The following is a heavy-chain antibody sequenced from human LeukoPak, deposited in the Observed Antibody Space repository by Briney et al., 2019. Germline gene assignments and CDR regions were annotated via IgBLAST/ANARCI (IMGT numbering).Heavy chain of an antibody. CDR2: VSYDGSNK. J-gene: IGHJ5*02. Sequence: GGSLRLSCAASGFTFSSYGMHWVRQAPGKGLEWVAVVSYDGSNKYYVDSVKGRFTISRDNSKNTLYLQMNSLRAEDTAVYYCAKAGYSSGWLPFDPWGQGTLVTVSS. CDR3: AKAGYSSGWLPFDP. V-gene: IGHV3-30*18. D-gene: IGHD6-19*01. CDR1: GFTFSSYG.